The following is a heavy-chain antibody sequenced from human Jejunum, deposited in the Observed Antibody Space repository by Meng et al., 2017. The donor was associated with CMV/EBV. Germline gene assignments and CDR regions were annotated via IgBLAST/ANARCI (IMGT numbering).Heavy chain of an antibody. CDR3: TRALDY. CDR2: IRYDGGER. Sequence: LKISCAASGFHFKDYWMDWVRQAPGRGLEWVANIRYDGGERYYVNSVEGRFFIYRDNARNTLYLQMNSLRGDDSAIYYCTRALDYWGQGTPVTVSS. J-gene: IGHJ4*02. V-gene: IGHV3-7*04. CDR1: GFHFKDYW.